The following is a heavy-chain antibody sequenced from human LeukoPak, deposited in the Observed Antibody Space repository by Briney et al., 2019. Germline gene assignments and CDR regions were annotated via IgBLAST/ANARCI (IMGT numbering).Heavy chain of an antibody. CDR3: ARGLGSSGFLFDY. V-gene: IGHV3-66*01. D-gene: IGHD3-22*01. J-gene: IGHJ4*02. Sequence: GGSLRLSCAAPGFTVSSNYMSWVRQAPGKGLEWVSVIYSGGSTYYADSVKGRFTISRDNSKNTLYLQMNSLRAEDTAVYYCARGLGSSGFLFDYWGQGTLVTVSS. CDR1: GFTVSSNY. CDR2: IYSGGST.